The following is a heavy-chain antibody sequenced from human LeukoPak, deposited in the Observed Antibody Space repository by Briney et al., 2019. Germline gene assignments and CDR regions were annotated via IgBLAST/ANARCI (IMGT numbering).Heavy chain of an antibody. CDR1: GGSFSGYY. CDR3: ASSPYSSNFNYYGMDV. D-gene: IGHD6-13*01. Sequence: PSETLSLTCAVYGGSFSGYYWSWIRQPPGKGLEWIGEINHSGSTNYNPSLKSRVTMSVDTSKNHFSLKLTSVTAADTAVYYCASSPYSSNFNYYGMDVWGQGTTVTVSS. V-gene: IGHV4-34*01. J-gene: IGHJ6*02. CDR2: INHSGST.